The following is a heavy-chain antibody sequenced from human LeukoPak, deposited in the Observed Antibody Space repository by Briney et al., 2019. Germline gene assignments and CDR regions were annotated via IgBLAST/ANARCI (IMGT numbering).Heavy chain of an antibody. CDR1: GFTFSSYA. V-gene: IGHV3-23*01. Sequence: TGGSLRLSCAASGFTFSSYAMSWVRQAPGKGLEWVSAISGSGGSTYYADSVKGRFTISRDNSKNTLYLQMNSLRAEDTAVYYCAKDVGYYDSSGYPPLVYWGQGTLVTVSS. CDR3: AKDVGYYDSSGYPPLVY. J-gene: IGHJ4*02. CDR2: ISGSGGST. D-gene: IGHD3-22*01.